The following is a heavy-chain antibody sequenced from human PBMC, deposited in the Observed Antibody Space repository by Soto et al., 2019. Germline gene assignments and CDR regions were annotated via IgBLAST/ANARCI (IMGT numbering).Heavy chain of an antibody. CDR3: ARENGHCTDACNRGAFHI. CDR2: IANGDNHI. V-gene: IGHV3-21*01. J-gene: IGHJ3*02. CDR1: GFTFSEYS. Sequence: EEQVVESGGGLVKPGGSLRLSCAASGFTFSEYSMLWVRQAPGRGLEWLSFIANGDNHIFYSDSVKGRFTISRDNAKNSVYLPLTSLRADDSAAYYCARENGHCTDACNRGAFHIWGQGTMVTVSS. D-gene: IGHD2-2*01.